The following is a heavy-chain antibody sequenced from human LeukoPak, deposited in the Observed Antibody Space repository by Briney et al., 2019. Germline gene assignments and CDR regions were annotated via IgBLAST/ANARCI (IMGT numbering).Heavy chain of an antibody. D-gene: IGHD4-17*01. Sequence: GGSLRLSCAASGFSLNDYSMNWVRQAPGKGLEWVSFISSTGSYIYYADSVKGRFTISRDNAKNSLYLQMNSLRAEDTAVYYCARDGDYGDSHVHWYFDFWGRGSLVTVSS. CDR2: ISSTGSYI. CDR1: GFSLNDYS. V-gene: IGHV3-21*01. J-gene: IGHJ2*01. CDR3: ARDGDYGDSHVHWYFDF.